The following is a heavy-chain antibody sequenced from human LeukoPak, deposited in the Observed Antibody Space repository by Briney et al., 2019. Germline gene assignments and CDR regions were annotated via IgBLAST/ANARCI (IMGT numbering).Heavy chain of an antibody. CDR3: ARDLGGSGRYNWFDP. CDR2: ISSSGSTI. Sequence: PGGSLRLSCAAPGFTFSDYYMSWIRQAPGKGLEWVSYISSSGSTIYYADSVKGRFTISRDNAKNSLYLQMNSLRAEDAAVYYCARDLGGSGRYNWFDPWGQGTLVTVSS. D-gene: IGHD3-10*01. V-gene: IGHV3-11*01. CDR1: GFTFSDYY. J-gene: IGHJ5*02.